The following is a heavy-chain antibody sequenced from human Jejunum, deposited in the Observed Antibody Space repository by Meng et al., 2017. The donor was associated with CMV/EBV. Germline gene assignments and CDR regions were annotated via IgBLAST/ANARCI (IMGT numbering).Heavy chain of an antibody. J-gene: IGHJ4*02. V-gene: IGHV3-74*01. D-gene: IGHD4-17*01. CDR2: LSSDGHTT. CDR1: GFTFSHFW. CDR3: ARDRYGEYGDY. Sequence: AVSGFTFSHFWMHCVLQAPGKGLLWVSRLSSDGHTTFYADSVKGRFTISRDNAKNTLYLQMDSLRVDDTAVYYCARDRYGEYGDYWGQGTLVTVSS.